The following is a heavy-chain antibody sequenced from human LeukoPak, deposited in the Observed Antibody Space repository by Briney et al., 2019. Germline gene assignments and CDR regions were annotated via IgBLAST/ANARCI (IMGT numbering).Heavy chain of an antibody. D-gene: IGHD3-22*01. CDR1: GYTFTSYG. V-gene: IGHV1-18*01. CDR2: ISAYNGNT. CDR3: ARDRGTFYYDSGGYFFDY. J-gene: IGHJ4*02. Sequence: ASVKVSCKASGYTFTSYGISWVRQPPGQGLEWMGWISAYNGNTNYAQKLQGRVTMTTDTSTSTAYMELRSLRSDDTAVYYCARDRGTFYYDSGGYFFDYWGQGTLVTVSS.